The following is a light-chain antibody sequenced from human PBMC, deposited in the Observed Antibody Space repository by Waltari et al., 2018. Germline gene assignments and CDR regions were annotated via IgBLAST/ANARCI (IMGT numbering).Light chain of an antibody. J-gene: IGLJ3*02. V-gene: IGLV2-14*01. Sequence: QSALTQPASVSGSPGQSITISCTGTSSDVGGYNYVSWYQQHPGKAPKLMIFYVSKRPSWVSNRFCGSKSGSTASLTISGLQAEDEADFYCNSYTSSSTWVFGGGTKLTVL. CDR1: SSDVGGYNY. CDR3: NSYTSSSTWV. CDR2: YVS.